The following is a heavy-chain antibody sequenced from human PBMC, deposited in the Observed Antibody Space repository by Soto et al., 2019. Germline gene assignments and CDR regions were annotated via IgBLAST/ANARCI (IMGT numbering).Heavy chain of an antibody. Sequence: QVQLVQSGAEVKKPGSSVKVSCKASGGAFNNYLISWVRRAPGQGLEWVGGIIPISGSGNYAQKFLGSVTTTADESTTTARMVRISLRSEDMGVDYCARSYQVVAASASSFYYGLDIWGQGTTVTVSS. CDR1: GGAFNNYL. CDR2: IIPISGSG. D-gene: IGHD2-15*01. J-gene: IGHJ6*02. CDR3: ARSYQVVAASASSFYYGLDI. V-gene: IGHV1-69*01.